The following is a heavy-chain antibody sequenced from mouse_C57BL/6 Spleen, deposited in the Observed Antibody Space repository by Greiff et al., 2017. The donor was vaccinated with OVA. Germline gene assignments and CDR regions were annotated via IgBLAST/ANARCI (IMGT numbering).Heavy chain of an antibody. D-gene: IGHD2-1*01. Sequence: SGAELVRPGASVTLSCKASGYTFTDYEMHWVKQTPVHGLAWIGAIDPETGGTAYNQKFKGKAILTADKSSSTAYMELRSLTSEDSAVYYCTRRGYYYGNYYFDYWGQGTTLTVSS. V-gene: IGHV1-15*01. CDR2: IDPETGGT. CDR1: GYTFTDYE. CDR3: TRRGYYYGNYYFDY. J-gene: IGHJ2*01.